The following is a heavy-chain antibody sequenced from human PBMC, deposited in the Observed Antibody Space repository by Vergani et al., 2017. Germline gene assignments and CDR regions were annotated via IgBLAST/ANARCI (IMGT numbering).Heavy chain of an antibody. CDR1: GGSFSGYY. Sequence: QVQLQQWGAGLLKPSETLSLTCAVYGGSFSGYYWSWIRQPPGKGLEWIGEINHSGSTNYNPSLKSRVTISVDTSKNQFSLKLSSVTAADTAVYYCAGGGARGFDYWGHGTLVTVSS. D-gene: IGHD2-15*01. CDR2: INHSGST. V-gene: IGHV4-34*01. J-gene: IGHJ4*01. CDR3: AGGGARGFDY.